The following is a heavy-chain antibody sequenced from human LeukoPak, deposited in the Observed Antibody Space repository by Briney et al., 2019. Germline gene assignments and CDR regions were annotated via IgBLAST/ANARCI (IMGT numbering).Heavy chain of an antibody. D-gene: IGHD1-26*01. V-gene: IGHV4-39*07. CDR3: ARVGATPRYYYGMDV. Sequence: SETLSLTCTVSGGSISSSSYYWGWIRQPPGKGLEWIGSIYYSGSTYYNPSLKSRVTISVDTSKNQFSLKLSSVTAADTAVYYCARVGATPRYYYGMDVWGQGTTVTVSS. CDR1: GGSISSSSYY. J-gene: IGHJ6*02. CDR2: IYYSGST.